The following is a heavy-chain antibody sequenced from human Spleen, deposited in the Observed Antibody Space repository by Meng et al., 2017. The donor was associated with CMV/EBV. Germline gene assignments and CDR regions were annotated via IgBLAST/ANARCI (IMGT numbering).Heavy chain of an antibody. D-gene: IGHD5-18*01. J-gene: IGHJ4*02. CDR2: IYHSGSA. Sequence: CAVSGGSISSSNCWSWVRQPPGKGLEWIGEIYHSGSANYNSSLRSRVTMSVDKSKNQFSLRLTSVTAADTALYYCARLRAMVYDFAHWGLGTLVTVSS. CDR1: GGSISSSNC. V-gene: IGHV4-4*02. CDR3: ARLRAMVYDFAH.